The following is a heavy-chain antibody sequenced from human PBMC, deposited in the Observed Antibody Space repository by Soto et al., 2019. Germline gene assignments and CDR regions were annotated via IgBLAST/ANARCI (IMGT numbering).Heavy chain of an antibody. D-gene: IGHD3-3*01. CDR1: GETFDDYY. CDR2: IYPSGGAT. Sequence: QVQLDQSGAEVRKPGASVRISCKTSGETFDDYYVHWVRQAPGQGLEWIGKIYPSGGATNYAQKFRGRATLTRDTSTTTVYRDLSGLTSEDTAIYYCARGLSYNFYDFWGQGTQVTVSS. CDR3: ARGLSYNFYDF. J-gene: IGHJ4*02. V-gene: IGHV1-46*02.